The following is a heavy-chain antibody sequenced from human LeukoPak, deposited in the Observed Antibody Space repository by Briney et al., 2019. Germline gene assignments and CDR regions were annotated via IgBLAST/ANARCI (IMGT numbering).Heavy chain of an antibody. CDR3: ARGSHDFDY. J-gene: IGHJ4*02. CDR1: GFTFNNYW. Sequence: GGALRLSCAASGFTFNNYWMHWVREAPGKGRVWVARINSDGTSTNYADSVKGRFSISRDNAKSTLYLQMNSLRDEDTAVFYCARGSHDFDYWGQGTLVTVSS. V-gene: IGHV3-74*01. CDR2: INSDGTST.